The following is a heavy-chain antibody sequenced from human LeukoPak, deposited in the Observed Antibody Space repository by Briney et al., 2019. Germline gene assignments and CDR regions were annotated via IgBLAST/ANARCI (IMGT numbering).Heavy chain of an antibody. V-gene: IGHV1-46*01. CDR1: GYTLTSYY. J-gene: IGHJ4*02. D-gene: IGHD3-22*01. Sequence: ASVKVSCKASGYTLTSYYMHWVRQAPGQGLEWMGIINPTVGDTIYAQKFQGRVTMTRDMSTSTVYMELSSLRSDDTAVYYCARFAYYDSSGYHPGVDYWGQGTLVTVSS. CDR3: ARFAYYDSSGYHPGVDY. CDR2: INPTVGDT.